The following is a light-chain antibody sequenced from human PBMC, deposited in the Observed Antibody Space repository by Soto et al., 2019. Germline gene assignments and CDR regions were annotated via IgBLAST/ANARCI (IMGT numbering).Light chain of an antibody. Sequence: VLTQSPGTLSLSPGERATLSCRASQSVINYLAWYQQKPGQAPRLLIYDTSNRATGIPARFSGSGSGTDFTLIISSLEPEDFAVYYCQQRANWPLTFGGGTKVDIK. CDR1: QSVINY. J-gene: IGKJ4*01. CDR2: DTS. CDR3: QQRANWPLT. V-gene: IGKV3-11*01.